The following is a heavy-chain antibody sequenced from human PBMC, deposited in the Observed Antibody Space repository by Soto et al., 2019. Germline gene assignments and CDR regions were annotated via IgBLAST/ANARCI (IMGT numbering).Heavy chain of an antibody. CDR3: VRDAADSGYAFDI. CDR1: GFTFSRDA. J-gene: IGHJ3*02. D-gene: IGHD3-10*01. Sequence: QLVESGGGVVQPGRSLRLSCAASGFTFSRDAMHWVRQAPGKGLEWVAFIWNGGSNEYYADSVKGRAIISRDNSENTVYLQMNSLRGEGTAVYFCVRDAADSGYAFDIWGQGTMVTVSS. V-gene: IGHV3-33*01. CDR2: IWNGGSNE.